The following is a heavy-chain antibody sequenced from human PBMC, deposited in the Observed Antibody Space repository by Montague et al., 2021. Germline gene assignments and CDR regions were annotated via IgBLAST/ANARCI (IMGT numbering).Heavy chain of an antibody. Sequence: SLRLSCAASGFSFNVYGMHWVRQAPGKGLEWVAVVGHDGNYEKYADSVRGRFIVSRDNSRTTLYLQLNSLRAEDTAVYYCARDSRVGTYFDYLGQGTLVTVSS. CDR2: VGHDGNYE. CDR1: GFSFNVYG. D-gene: IGHD1-26*01. J-gene: IGHJ4*02. CDR3: ARDSRVGTYFDY. V-gene: IGHV3-33*01.